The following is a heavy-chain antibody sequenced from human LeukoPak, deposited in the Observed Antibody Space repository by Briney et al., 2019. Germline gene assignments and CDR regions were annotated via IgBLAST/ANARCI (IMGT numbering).Heavy chain of an antibody. Sequence: PGGSLRLSCAASGFAFSDSWMTWIRQAPGKGLEWVAFIKGDGSAKKYVDSVKGRFTVSRDNAKDSLYLQMNSLRAEDTAVYYCARALTTLTYEGYWGQGTLVTVSS. D-gene: IGHD1-1*01. CDR3: ARALTTLTYEGY. CDR2: IKGDGSAK. J-gene: IGHJ4*02. CDR1: GFAFSDSW. V-gene: IGHV3-7*01.